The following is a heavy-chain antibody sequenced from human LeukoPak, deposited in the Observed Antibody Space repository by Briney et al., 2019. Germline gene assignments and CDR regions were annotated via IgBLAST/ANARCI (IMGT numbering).Heavy chain of an antibody. CDR2: IYSGGST. CDR1: GFTVSSNY. CDR3: ARDSSGWSGRLDY. Sequence: GGSLRLSCAASGFTVSSNYMSWVRQAPGKGLEWVSVIYSGGSTYYADSVKGRFTISRDNSKNTLYLQMNSLRAEDTAVYYCARDSSGWSGRLDYWGQGTLVTVSS. V-gene: IGHV3-66*01. D-gene: IGHD6-19*01. J-gene: IGHJ4*02.